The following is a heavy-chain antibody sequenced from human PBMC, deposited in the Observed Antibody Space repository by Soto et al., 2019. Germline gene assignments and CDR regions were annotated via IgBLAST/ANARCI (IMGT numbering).Heavy chain of an antibody. CDR3: ARRYYYDSSGYSN. Sequence: AAPVEVSCKASGFTFTNNGIDWVQQAPGQGLEWMGGIIPIFGTANYAQKFQGRVTITADKSTSTAYMELSSRRSEDTAVYYCARRYYYDSSGYSNWGQGTLVTVSS. CDR2: IIPIFGTA. V-gene: IGHV1-69*06. J-gene: IGHJ4*02. CDR1: GFTFTNNG. D-gene: IGHD3-22*01.